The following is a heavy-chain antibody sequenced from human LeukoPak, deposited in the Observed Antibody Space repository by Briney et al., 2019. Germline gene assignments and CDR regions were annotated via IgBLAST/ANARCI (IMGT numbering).Heavy chain of an antibody. Sequence: GGSLRLSCTASKFNLSSYAIHWVRQAPGKGLEWVAVISDDGGNKYYADSVKGRFTISRDNSKNTLSLLMNSLRAEDTAVYYCAKLSLSGRSQSADYWGQGTLVTVSS. J-gene: IGHJ4*02. V-gene: IGHV3-30-3*02. CDR3: AKLSLSGRSQSADY. CDR2: ISDDGGNK. CDR1: KFNLSSYA. D-gene: IGHD3-10*01.